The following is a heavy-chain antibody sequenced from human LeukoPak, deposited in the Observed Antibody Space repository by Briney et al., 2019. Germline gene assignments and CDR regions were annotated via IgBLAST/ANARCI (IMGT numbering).Heavy chain of an antibody. Sequence: SETLSLTCTVSGGSIGTYYWSWIRRPPGKGLEWIGEINHSGSTNYNPSLKSRVTISVDTSKNQFSLKLSSVTAADTAVYYCASRMDRYYYYMDVWGKGTTVTISS. CDR1: GGSIGTYY. J-gene: IGHJ6*03. CDR3: ASRMDRYYYYMDV. CDR2: INHSGST. D-gene: IGHD2-2*03. V-gene: IGHV4-34*01.